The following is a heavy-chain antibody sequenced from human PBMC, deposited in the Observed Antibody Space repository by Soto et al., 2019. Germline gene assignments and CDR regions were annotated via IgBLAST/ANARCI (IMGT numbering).Heavy chain of an antibody. J-gene: IGHJ6*02. CDR2: ISGRGTTT. CDR3: ARLGYCSSATCKYYFYYYGMDV. D-gene: IGHD2-2*01. V-gene: IGHV3-48*02. CDR1: GFSFGSYS. Sequence: LRLSCEASGFSFGSYSMNWVRQAPGKGLEWVSFISGRGTTTYYADSVRGRFTVSRDNAKNSLSLEVNSLRDEDTAVYYCARLGYCSSATCKYYFYYYGMDVWGQGTTVTVSS.